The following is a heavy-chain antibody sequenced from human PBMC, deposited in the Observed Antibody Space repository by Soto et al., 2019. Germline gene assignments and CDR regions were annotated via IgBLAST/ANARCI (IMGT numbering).Heavy chain of an antibody. CDR1: GFTFSSYA. CDR2: ISGSGGST. Sequence: SLRLSCAASGFTFSSYAMSWIRQAPGKGLEWVSAISGSGGSTYYADSVKGRFTISRDNSKNTLYLQMNSLRAEDTAVYYCAKLSLAVAGIIDYWGQGTLVTVSS. CDR3: AKLSLAVAGIIDY. D-gene: IGHD6-19*01. V-gene: IGHV3-23*01. J-gene: IGHJ4*02.